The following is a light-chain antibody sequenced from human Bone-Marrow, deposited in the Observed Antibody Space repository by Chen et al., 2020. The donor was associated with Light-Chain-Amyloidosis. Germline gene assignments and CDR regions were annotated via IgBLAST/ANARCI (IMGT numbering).Light chain of an antibody. J-gene: IGLJ3*02. CDR1: NIGSTS. V-gene: IGLV3-21*02. CDR3: QVWDRSSDRPV. Sequence: SHVLTQPSSVSVASGQTATIACGGNNIGSTSVHWYQQTPGQAPLLVVYDDSDRPSGIPERLSGSNSGNTATLTISRVEAGDEADYYCQVWDRSSDRPVFGGGTKLTVL. CDR2: DDS.